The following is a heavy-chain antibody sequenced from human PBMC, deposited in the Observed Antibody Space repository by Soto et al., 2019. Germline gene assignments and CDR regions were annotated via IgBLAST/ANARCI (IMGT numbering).Heavy chain of an antibody. CDR1: GFTFSSYA. D-gene: IGHD6-13*01. J-gene: IGHJ4*02. CDR2: ISYDGSNK. CDR3: ARDPDNHLHSSSWLGLGYFDY. Sequence: QVQLVESGGGVVQPGRSLRLSCAASGFTFSSYAMHWVRQAPGKGLEWVAVISYDGSNKYYADSVKGRFTISRDNSKNTLYLQMNILRAEDTAVYYCARDPDNHLHSSSWLGLGYFDYWGQGTLVTVSS. V-gene: IGHV3-30-3*01.